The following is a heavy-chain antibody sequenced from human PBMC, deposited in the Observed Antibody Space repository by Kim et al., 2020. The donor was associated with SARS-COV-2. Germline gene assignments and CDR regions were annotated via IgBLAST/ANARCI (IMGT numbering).Heavy chain of an antibody. J-gene: IGHJ6*04. Sequence: GGSLRLSCAASGFSFEDYGMSWVRQVPGKGLEWVAGINWRGSYTGYGDSVKGRFTISRDNAKNSLYLQMNSLRVEDTALYYCARRGFDNYHKGRDVWGKGTMVTVSS. D-gene: IGHD3-9*01. CDR1: GFSFEDYG. V-gene: IGHV3-20*04. CDR2: INWRGSYT. CDR3: ARRGFDNYHKGRDV.